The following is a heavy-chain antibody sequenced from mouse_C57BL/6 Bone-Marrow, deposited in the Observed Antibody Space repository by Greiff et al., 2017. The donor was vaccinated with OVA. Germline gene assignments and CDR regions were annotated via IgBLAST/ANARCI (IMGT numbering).Heavy chain of an antibody. CDR2: INPSSGYT. V-gene: IGHV1-7*01. CDR1: GYTFTSYW. Sequence: QVQLKESGAELAKPGASVKLSCKASGYTFTSYWMHWVKQRPGQGLEWIGYINPSSGYTKYNQKFKDKATLTADKSSSTAYMQLSSLTYEDSAVYYCASQVITTVVAHFDYWGQGTTLTVSS. D-gene: IGHD1-1*01. J-gene: IGHJ2*01. CDR3: ASQVITTVVAHFDY.